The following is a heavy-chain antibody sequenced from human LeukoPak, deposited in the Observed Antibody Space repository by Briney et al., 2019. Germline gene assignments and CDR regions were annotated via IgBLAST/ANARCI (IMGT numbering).Heavy chain of an antibody. CDR3: ARRYYYASGVSMDV. Sequence: AGGSLRLSCAASGFTFSSYWMNWVRQAPGKGLEWVANIKQDGSEKYYVDSVKGRFTISRDNAKNSLYLQMNSLRAEDAAMYYCARRYYYASGVSMDVWGKGTTVTVSS. D-gene: IGHD3-10*01. CDR2: IKQDGSEK. CDR1: GFTFSSYW. J-gene: IGHJ6*03. V-gene: IGHV3-7*01.